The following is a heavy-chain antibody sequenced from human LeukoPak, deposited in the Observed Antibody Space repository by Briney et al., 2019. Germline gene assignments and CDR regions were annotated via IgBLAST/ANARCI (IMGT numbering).Heavy chain of an antibody. CDR1: GFTFSSYG. CDR2: IRYDGSNK. D-gene: IGHD5-18*01. CDR3: AKDRTAMGNIDY. Sequence: GGSLRLSCAASGFTFSSYGMHWVRQAPGKGLEWVAFIRYDGSNKYYADSVKSRFTISRDNSKNTLYPQMNSLRAEDTAVYYCAKDRTAMGNIDYWGQGTLVTVSS. V-gene: IGHV3-30*02. J-gene: IGHJ4*02.